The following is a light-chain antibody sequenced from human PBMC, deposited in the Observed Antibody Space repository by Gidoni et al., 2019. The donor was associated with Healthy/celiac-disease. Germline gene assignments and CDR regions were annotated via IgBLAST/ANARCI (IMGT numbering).Light chain of an antibody. CDR1: QSVSSSY. V-gene: IGKV3-20*01. CDR3: QQYGSSPRNT. CDR2: GAS. Sequence: ESVLTQSPGTLSLSPGERATLSCRASQSVSSSYLAWYQQKPGQAPRLLIYGASSRATGIPDRFSGSGSGTDFTLTISRLEPEDFAVYYCQQYGSSPRNTFGPGTKVDIK. J-gene: IGKJ3*01.